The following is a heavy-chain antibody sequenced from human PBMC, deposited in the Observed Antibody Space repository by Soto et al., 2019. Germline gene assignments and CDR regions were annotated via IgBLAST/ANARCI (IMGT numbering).Heavy chain of an antibody. D-gene: IGHD2-15*01. CDR2: ISWNSGSI. J-gene: IGHJ4*02. V-gene: IGHV3-9*01. CDR3: AKDTMRYCSGGSCYPFDY. CDR1: GFTFDDYA. Sequence: GGSLRLSCAAPGFTFDDYAMHWVRQAPGKGLEWVLGISWNSGSIGYADSVKGRFTISRDNAKNSLYLQMNSLRAEDTALYYCAKDTMRYCSGGSCYPFDYWGQGTLVTV.